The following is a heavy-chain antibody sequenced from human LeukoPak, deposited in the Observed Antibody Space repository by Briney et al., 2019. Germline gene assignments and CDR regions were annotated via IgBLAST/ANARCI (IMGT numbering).Heavy chain of an antibody. CDR2: ISASGDST. Sequence: GGSLRLSCAASGFTFSNYAMSWVRQAPGKGLEWVSTISASGDSTYYADSVKGRFTISRDNSKNTLYLQMNSLRAEDTAVYYCAKLGHAFDIWGQGTMVTVSS. V-gene: IGHV3-23*01. CDR1: GFTFSNYA. D-gene: IGHD3-16*01. J-gene: IGHJ3*02. CDR3: AKLGHAFDI.